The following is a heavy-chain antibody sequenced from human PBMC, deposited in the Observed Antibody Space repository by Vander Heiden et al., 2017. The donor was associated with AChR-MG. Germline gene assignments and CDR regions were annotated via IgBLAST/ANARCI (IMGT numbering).Heavy chain of an antibody. CDR2: IRSKANSYAT. D-gene: IGHD3-22*01. V-gene: IGHV3-73*01. CDR1: GFTFSGSA. Sequence: EVQLVESGGGLVQPGGSLKLSCAASGFTFSGSAMHWVRQASGKGLEWVDRIRSKANSYATAYAASVEGRFTISRDDSKNTAYLQMNSLKTEDTAVYYCARGYYDSRGYYDYWGQGTLVTVSS. J-gene: IGHJ4*02. CDR3: ARGYYDSRGYYDY.